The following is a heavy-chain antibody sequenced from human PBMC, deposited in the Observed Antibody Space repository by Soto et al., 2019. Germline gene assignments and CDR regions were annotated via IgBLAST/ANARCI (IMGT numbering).Heavy chain of an antibody. CDR1: GFTLSGYA. CDR2: ISSNGVGT. Sequence: EVQLAESGGGLAPPGGSLRLSCAASGFTLSGYAMDWVRQAPGKGLEYVSGISSNGVGTYYANSVQGRFTISRDNSKNTVYLQMGSLRPEDMAVYYCARRARPDFYYMDVWGKGTTVTVSS. V-gene: IGHV3-64*01. CDR3: ARRARPDFYYMDV. J-gene: IGHJ6*03. D-gene: IGHD6-6*01.